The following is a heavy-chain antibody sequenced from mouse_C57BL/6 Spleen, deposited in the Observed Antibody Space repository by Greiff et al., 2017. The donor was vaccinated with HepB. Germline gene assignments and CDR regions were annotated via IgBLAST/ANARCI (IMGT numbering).Heavy chain of an antibody. CDR2: IYPGSGST. V-gene: IGHV1-55*01. CDR3: ARRNYYGNWYFDV. CDR1: GYTFTSYW. D-gene: IGHD2-1*01. J-gene: IGHJ1*03. Sequence: VQLQQPGAELVKPGASVKMSCKASGYTFTSYWITWVKQRPGQGLEWIGDIYPGSGSTNYNEKFKSKATLTVDTASSTSYMQLSSLTSEDSAVYYCARRNYYGNWYFDVWGTGTTVTVSS.